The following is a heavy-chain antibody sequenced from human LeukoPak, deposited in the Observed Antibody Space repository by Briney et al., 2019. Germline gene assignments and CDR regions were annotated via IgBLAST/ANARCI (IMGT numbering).Heavy chain of an antibody. CDR3: ARDYSSSWYSYYFDY. CDR1: GYTFNSYG. D-gene: IGHD6-13*01. CDR2: ISDYNVKT. V-gene: IGHV1-18*01. J-gene: IGHJ4*02. Sequence: ASVKVSCKASGYTFNSYGLSWVRQAPGQGLEWMGWISDYNVKTKYAQNLQGRVTMTTDTSTSTGYMELRSLRSDDTAVYYCARDYSSSWYSYYFDYWGQGTLVTVSS.